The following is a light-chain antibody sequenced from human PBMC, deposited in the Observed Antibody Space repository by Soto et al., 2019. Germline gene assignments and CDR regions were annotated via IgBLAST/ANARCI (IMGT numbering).Light chain of an antibody. Sequence: QSALTQPASVSGSPGQSITISCTGTSSDVGGYNYVSWYQQHPGKAPKLMIYEVSNRPSGVSNRFSGSKSGNTASLTISGLQAEDEADYYCSSYTRSPHVVFGGGTKLTVL. CDR2: EVS. V-gene: IGLV2-14*01. J-gene: IGLJ2*01. CDR1: SSDVGGYNY. CDR3: SSYTRSPHVV.